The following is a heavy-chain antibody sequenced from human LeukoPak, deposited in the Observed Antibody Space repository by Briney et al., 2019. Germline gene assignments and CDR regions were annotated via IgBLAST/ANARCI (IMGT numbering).Heavy chain of an antibody. D-gene: IGHD6-19*01. Sequence: AGESLKISCKGSGYSFTSYWIGWVRQMPGKGLEWMGIIYPGDSDTRYSPSFQGQVTISADKSISTAYLQWSSLKASDTAMYYCARQVEGEAVTGTASFDYWGQGTLVTVSS. CDR2: IYPGDSDT. J-gene: IGHJ4*02. V-gene: IGHV5-51*01. CDR1: GYSFTSYW. CDR3: ARQVEGEAVTGTASFDY.